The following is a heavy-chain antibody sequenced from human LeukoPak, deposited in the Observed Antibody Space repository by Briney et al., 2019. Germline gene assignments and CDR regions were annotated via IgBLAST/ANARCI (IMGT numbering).Heavy chain of an antibody. CDR1: GYSLTGYW. Sequence: GESLKISCKGSGYSLTGYWISWVRQMPGKGLEWMGRIDPSDSYTNYSPSFQGHVTIPADKSISTAYLQWSSLKASDTAMYYCARQGGYDSGYFDYWGQGALVTVSS. CDR3: ARQGGYDSGYFDY. V-gene: IGHV5-10-1*01. D-gene: IGHD5-12*01. J-gene: IGHJ4*02. CDR2: IDPSDSYT.